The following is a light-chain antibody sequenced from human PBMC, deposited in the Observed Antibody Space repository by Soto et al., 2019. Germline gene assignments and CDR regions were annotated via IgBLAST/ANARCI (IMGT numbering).Light chain of an antibody. J-gene: IGLJ3*02. Sequence: QSALTQPASVSGSPGQSITISCTGTSSDVGSYNLVSWYQQHPGKAPKFMIYEVSKRPSGVSNRFSGSKSGNTASLTISGLQAEDEGDYYCCSYAGSNGLVFGGGTKLTVL. CDR3: CSYAGSNGLV. CDR1: SSDVGSYNL. V-gene: IGLV2-23*02. CDR2: EVS.